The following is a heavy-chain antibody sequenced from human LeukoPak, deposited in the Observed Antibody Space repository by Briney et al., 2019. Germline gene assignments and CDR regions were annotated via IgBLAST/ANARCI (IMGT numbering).Heavy chain of an antibody. Sequence: GGSLRPSCAASGFTFTSYAMNWVRQAPGKGLEWVSTVSPSGGSTYYADSVKGRFTISRDNSKNTLYLQVNSLRAEDTAVYYCAKDRYSGSYYTNNWFDPWGQRTLVTVSS. CDR2: VSPSGGST. J-gene: IGHJ5*02. D-gene: IGHD1-26*01. CDR3: AKDRYSGSYYTNNWFDP. CDR1: GFTFTSYA. V-gene: IGHV3-23*01.